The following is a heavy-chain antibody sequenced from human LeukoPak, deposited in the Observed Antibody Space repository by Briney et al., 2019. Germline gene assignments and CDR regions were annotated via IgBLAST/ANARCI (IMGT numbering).Heavy chain of an antibody. Sequence: PGGSLRLSCAASGFTFSHYSMNWVRQAPGKGVEWVSYIMTSGERTSYADSVKGRFTISRDNAKNSLSLQMNSLRAEDTAVYYCAKSPYGAGDIFDFWGQGTLVTVSS. V-gene: IGHV3-48*01. CDR2: IMTSGERT. CDR1: GFTFSHYS. CDR3: AKSPYGAGDIFDF. J-gene: IGHJ4*02. D-gene: IGHD2-15*01.